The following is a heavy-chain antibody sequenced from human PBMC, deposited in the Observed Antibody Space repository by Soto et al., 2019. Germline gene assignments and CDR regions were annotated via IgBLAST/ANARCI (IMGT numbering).Heavy chain of an antibody. CDR1: GCTFSSYG. D-gene: IGHD3-22*01. CDR3: AKDGIPHYYDSSGYYFLRYFDY. J-gene: IGHJ4*02. Sequence: GGSLRLSCAASGCTFSSYGMHWVRQAPGKGLEWVAVISYDGSNKYYADSVKGRFTISRDNSKNTLYLQMNSLRAEDTAVYYCAKDGIPHYYDSSGYYFLRYFDYWGQGTLATVSS. CDR2: ISYDGSNK. V-gene: IGHV3-30*18.